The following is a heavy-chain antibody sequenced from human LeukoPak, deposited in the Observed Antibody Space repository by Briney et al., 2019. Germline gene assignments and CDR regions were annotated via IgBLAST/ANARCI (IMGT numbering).Heavy chain of an antibody. D-gene: IGHD3-16*01. Sequence: PSETLSLTCTVSGGSISSYYWSWIRQPPGKGLEWIGYIYYSGSTNYNPSLKSRVTISVDTSKNQFSLKLSSVTAADTAVYYCAREVSSTFGGVTYFDYWGQGTLVIVSS. V-gene: IGHV4-59*01. CDR3: AREVSSTFGGVTYFDY. CDR1: GGSISSYY. CDR2: IYYSGST. J-gene: IGHJ4*02.